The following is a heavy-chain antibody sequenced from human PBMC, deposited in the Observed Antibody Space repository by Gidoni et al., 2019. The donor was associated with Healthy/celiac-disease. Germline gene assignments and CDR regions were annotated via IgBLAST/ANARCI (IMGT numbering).Heavy chain of an antibody. D-gene: IGHD3-9*01. CDR1: GFTFSSYS. Sequence: EVQLVESGGGLVKPGGSLRLSCAASGFTFSSYSMNWVRQAPGKGLEWVSSISSSGSTIYYADSVKGRFTISRDNAKNSLYLQMNSLRAEDTAVYYCARDYDILLLGYYYYGMDVWGQGTTVTVSS. CDR2: ISSSGSTI. J-gene: IGHJ6*02. V-gene: IGHV3-21*01. CDR3: ARDYDILLLGYYYYGMDV.